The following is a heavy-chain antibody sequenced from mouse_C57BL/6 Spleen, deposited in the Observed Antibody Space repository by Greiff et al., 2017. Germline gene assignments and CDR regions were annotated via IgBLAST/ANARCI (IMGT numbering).Heavy chain of an antibody. J-gene: IGHJ1*03. CDR2: IYPGSGNT. CDR1: GYTFTDYY. Sequence: VQLQQSGAELVRPGASVKLSCKASGYTFTDYYINWVKQRPGQGLEWIARIYPGSGNTYYNEKFKGKATLTAEQSSSTAYMQLSSLTSEDSAVYFCARHGYYGWYFDVWGTGTTVTVSS. D-gene: IGHD1-1*01. CDR3: ARHGYYGWYFDV. V-gene: IGHV1-76*01.